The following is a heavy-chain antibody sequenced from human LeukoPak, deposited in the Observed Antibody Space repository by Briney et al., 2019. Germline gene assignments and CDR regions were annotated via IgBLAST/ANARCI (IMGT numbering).Heavy chain of an antibody. J-gene: IGHJ3*01. Sequence: GRSLRLSCAASGFIFSDYGMHWARQAPGKGLAWVAGISFDGGVSNYADFVRGRFTISRDNSKNTLDLQMNSLTTEDTTVYYCVKERGPHDAFDVWGQGTKVTVSS. CDR2: ISFDGGVS. CDR3: VKERGPHDAFDV. V-gene: IGHV3-30*04. CDR1: GFIFSDYG.